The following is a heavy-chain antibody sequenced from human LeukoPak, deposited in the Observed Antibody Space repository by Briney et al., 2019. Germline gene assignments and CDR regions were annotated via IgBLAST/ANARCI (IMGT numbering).Heavy chain of an antibody. CDR3: ARDDYGDYPGYYYYYYGMDV. CDR2: IYTSGST. D-gene: IGHD4-17*01. V-gene: IGHV4-4*07. Sequence: SETLSLTCTVSGGSISSYYRSWIRQPAGKGLEWIGRIYTSGSTNYNPSLKSRVTMSVDTSKNQFSLKLSSVTAADTAVYYCARDDYGDYPGYYYYYYGMDVWGQGTTVTVSS. CDR1: GGSISSYY. J-gene: IGHJ6*02.